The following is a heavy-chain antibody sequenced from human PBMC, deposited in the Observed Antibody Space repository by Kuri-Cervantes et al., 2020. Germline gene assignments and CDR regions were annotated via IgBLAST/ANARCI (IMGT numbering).Heavy chain of an antibody. CDR3: ARVLIFPMKLLVLSAPHDYADYVPDS. V-gene: IGHV3-7*04. CDR1: AFTFSSHW. J-gene: IGHJ4*02. Sequence: GGSLRLSCAASAFTFSSHWMSWVRQAPGKGLEWVANIKQDGSEKYYVDSVKGRFTISRDNAKNSLYLRMNSLRAEDTAVYYCARVLIFPMKLLVLSAPHDYADYVPDSWGQGTLVTVSS. D-gene: IGHD4-17*01. CDR2: IKQDGSEK.